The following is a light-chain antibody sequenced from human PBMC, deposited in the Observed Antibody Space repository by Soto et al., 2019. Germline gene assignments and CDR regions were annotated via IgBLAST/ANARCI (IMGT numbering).Light chain of an antibody. CDR1: QAIGTD. CDR2: AAS. J-gene: IGKJ1*01. V-gene: IGKV1-6*01. Sequence: AIPMTQAPLSLSASVGDRVTITCRASQAIGTDLGWYQHKPGKDPKLLVYAASSLQSGVPFRFSGSGSGTDFTLSISSLQPDDFATYYCLQENNYPRTFGQGTKVEV. CDR3: LQENNYPRT.